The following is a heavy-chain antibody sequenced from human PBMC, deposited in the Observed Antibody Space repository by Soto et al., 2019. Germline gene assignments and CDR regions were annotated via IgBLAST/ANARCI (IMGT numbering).Heavy chain of an antibody. CDR3: AREATLSYGSRWYLWFDP. Sequence: PSQTLSLTCVISGDSVSSNTAAWNWIRQSPSRGLEWLGRTYYRSQWYNDYAVSVRSRITVNADASKNQFSLQLHSVTPDDTAVYYCAREATLSYGSRWYLWFDPWGQGTLVTVSS. D-gene: IGHD2-2*01. CDR1: GDSVSSNTAA. J-gene: IGHJ5*02. V-gene: IGHV6-1*01. CDR2: TYYRSQWYN.